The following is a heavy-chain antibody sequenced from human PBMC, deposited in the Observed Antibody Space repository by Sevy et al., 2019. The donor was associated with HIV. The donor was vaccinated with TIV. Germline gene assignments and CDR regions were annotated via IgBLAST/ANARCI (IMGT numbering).Heavy chain of an antibody. CDR3: ARGGYSSGPRYYYYGMDV. J-gene: IGHJ6*02. CDR1: GSTSITYW. CDR2: VNSDDSST. Sequence: GGSLRLSCAASGSTSITYWMHWVRRAPGKGLVWVSRVNSDDSSTNYADSVKGRFTISRDNARNTLYLQMNSLRVEDTAVYYCARGGYSSGPRYYYYGMDVWGQGTTVTVSS. D-gene: IGHD5-18*01. V-gene: IGHV3-74*01.